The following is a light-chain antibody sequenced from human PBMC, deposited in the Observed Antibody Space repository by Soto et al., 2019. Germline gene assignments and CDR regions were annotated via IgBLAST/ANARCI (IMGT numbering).Light chain of an antibody. V-gene: IGKV3-20*01. CDR2: GAS. CDR1: QSVSSN. J-gene: IGKJ1*01. Sequence: EFVFAQHPDTLSVSPGETATLSCRASQSVSSNLAWYQQKPGQAPRLLIYGASNRATGIPDRFSGSGSGTDFTLTISRLEPEDFAVYYCQQYGSSGTFGQGTKVDI. CDR3: QQYGSSGT.